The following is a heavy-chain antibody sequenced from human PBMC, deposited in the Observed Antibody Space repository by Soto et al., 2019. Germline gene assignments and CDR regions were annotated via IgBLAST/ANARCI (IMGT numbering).Heavy chain of an antibody. D-gene: IGHD6-19*01. J-gene: IGHJ3*02. CDR3: ARPYSTGWYGGFDI. V-gene: IGHV4-38-2*01. CDR2: IYHSGST. CDR1: DYSINSGYY. Sequence: KPSETLSLTCAVSDYSINSGYYWGWIRQPPGKGLEWIGSIYHSGSTYYNPSLESRVTMSVDTSKNQFSLRLSSVTAADTALHYCARPYSTGWYGGFDIWGQGTMVTVSS.